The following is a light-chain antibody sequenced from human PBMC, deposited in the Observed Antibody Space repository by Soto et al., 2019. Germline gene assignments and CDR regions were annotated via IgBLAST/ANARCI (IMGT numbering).Light chain of an antibody. J-gene: IGKJ1*01. CDR2: DAS. CDR3: QQYNSYSTWT. Sequence: DIQMTQSPSTLSASVGDRVTITCRACQSISSWLAWYQQKPGKAPKLLIYDASSLESGVPSRFSGSGSGTEFTLTISSLQPDDFATYYCQQYNSYSTWTFGQGTKVDIK. CDR1: QSISSW. V-gene: IGKV1-5*01.